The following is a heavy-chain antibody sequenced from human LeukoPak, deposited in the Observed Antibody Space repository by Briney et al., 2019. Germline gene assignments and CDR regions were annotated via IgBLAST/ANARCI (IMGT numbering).Heavy chain of an antibody. CDR3: ARHFPNIAAAGDAFDI. D-gene: IGHD6-13*01. CDR1: GGSISSSSYY. CDR2: IYYSGST. Sequence: PSETLSLTCTVSGGSISSSSYYWGWIRQPPGKGLEWIGSIYYSGSTYYNPSLKSRVTISVDTSKNQFSLKLSSVTAADTAVYYCARHFPNIAAAGDAFDIWGQGTMVTVSS. J-gene: IGHJ3*02. V-gene: IGHV4-39*01.